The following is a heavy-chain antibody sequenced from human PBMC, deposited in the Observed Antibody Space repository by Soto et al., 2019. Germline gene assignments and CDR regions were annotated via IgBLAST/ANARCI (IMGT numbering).Heavy chain of an antibody. CDR3: ARRYGSCFDI. CDR2: IYYSGST. J-gene: IGHJ3*02. CDR1: GGSISNYY. V-gene: IGHV4-59*08. D-gene: IGHD3-10*01. Sequence: SETLSLTCTVSGGSISNYYWSWIRLPPGKGLEWIGHIYYSGSTKYNPSLKSRGTISVDTSKNQFSLKLSSVTAADTAVYYCARRYGSCFDIWGQGTMVTVSS.